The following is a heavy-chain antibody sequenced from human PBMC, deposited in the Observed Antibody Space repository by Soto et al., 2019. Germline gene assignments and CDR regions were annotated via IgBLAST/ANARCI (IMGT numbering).Heavy chain of an antibody. V-gene: IGHV1-8*01. D-gene: IGHD6-13*01. CDR3: ARGEQYSSCWYNYYYYYRDV. Sequence: ASVTVSCMASGYTFTNYDVNWFRQATGQGLAWMGWMNPNSGITGYAQKFQGRVTMTRNTSISTAYKELSSLRSEDTAVYYCARGEQYSSCWYNYYYYYRDVWGKGTTVTVSS. CDR2: MNPNSGIT. CDR1: GYTFTNYD. J-gene: IGHJ6*03.